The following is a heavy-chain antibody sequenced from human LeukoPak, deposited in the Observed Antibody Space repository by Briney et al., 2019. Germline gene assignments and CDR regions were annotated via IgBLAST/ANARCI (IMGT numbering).Heavy chain of an antibody. J-gene: IGHJ1*01. CDR3: ARTHSSGWYESYFQH. CDR2: INHSGST. Sequence: SETLSLTCAVYGGSFSGYYWSWIRQPPGKGLEWIGEINHSGSTYYNPSLKSRVTISVDTSKNQFSLKLSSVTAADTAVYYCARTHSSGWYESYFQHWGQGTLVTVSS. V-gene: IGHV4-34*01. D-gene: IGHD6-19*01. CDR1: GGSFSGYY.